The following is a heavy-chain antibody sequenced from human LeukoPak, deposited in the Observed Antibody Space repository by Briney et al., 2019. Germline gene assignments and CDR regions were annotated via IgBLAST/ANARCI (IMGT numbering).Heavy chain of an antibody. CDR3: ARAGLLWFGEFRPELDY. V-gene: IGHV4-38-2*01. CDR1: GYSISSGYY. CDR2: IYHRGST. Sequence: SETLSLTCAVSGYSISSGYYWGWIRQPPGKGLEWIGSIYHRGSTYYNPSLKSRVTISVDTSKNQFSLKLSSVTAADTAVYYCARAGLLWFGEFRPELDYWGQGTLVTVSS. J-gene: IGHJ4*02. D-gene: IGHD3-10*01.